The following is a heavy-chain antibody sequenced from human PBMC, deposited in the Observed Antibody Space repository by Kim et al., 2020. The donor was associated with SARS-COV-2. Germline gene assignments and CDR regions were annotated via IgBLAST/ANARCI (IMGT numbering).Heavy chain of an antibody. D-gene: IGHD3-10*01. J-gene: IGHJ4*02. V-gene: IGHV3-53*01. Sequence: SVKGRFTNSRDNSKNTLYLQKNSLRAEDTAVYYCARSGDGSGSPPANFDYWGQGTLVTVSS. CDR3: ARSGDGSGSPPANFDY.